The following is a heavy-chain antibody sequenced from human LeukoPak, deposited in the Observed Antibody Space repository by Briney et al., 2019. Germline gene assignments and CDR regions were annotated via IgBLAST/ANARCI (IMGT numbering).Heavy chain of an antibody. Sequence: ASVKVSCKASGYTFTSYYMHWVRQAPGQGLEWMGWINPNSGGTNYAQKFQGRVTMTRDTSTSTAYMELSRLRSDDTAVYYCARVGRGYSGYEPFDYWGQGTLVTVSS. CDR1: GYTFTSYY. D-gene: IGHD5-12*01. CDR3: ARVGRGYSGYEPFDY. J-gene: IGHJ4*02. CDR2: INPNSGGT. V-gene: IGHV1-2*02.